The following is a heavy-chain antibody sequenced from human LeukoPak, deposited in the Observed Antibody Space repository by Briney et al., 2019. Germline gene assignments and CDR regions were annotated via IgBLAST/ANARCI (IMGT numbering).Heavy chain of an antibody. J-gene: IGHJ4*02. V-gene: IGHV3-49*03. CDR1: GFTFGDYA. D-gene: IGHD3-22*01. CDR3: TTEDSSGYFVTPDY. CDR2: IRSKAYGGTT. Sequence: GGSLRLSCTASGFTFGDYAMSWFRQAPGKGLEWVGFIRSKAYGGTTEYAASVKGRFTISRDDSKSIAYLQMNSLKTEDTAVYYCTTEDSSGYFVTPDYWGQGTLVTVSS.